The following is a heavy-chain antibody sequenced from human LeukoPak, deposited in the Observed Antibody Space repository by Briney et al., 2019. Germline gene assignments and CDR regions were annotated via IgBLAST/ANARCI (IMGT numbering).Heavy chain of an antibody. Sequence: SETLSLTCTVSGGSISSYYWSWIRQPPGKGLEWIGYIYYSGSTNYNPSLKSRVTISVDTSKNQFSLKLSSVTAADTAVYYCATATVTSLGWYFQHWGQGTLVTVSS. D-gene: IGHD4-11*01. CDR3: ATATVTSLGWYFQH. CDR2: IYYSGST. CDR1: GGSISSYY. J-gene: IGHJ1*01. V-gene: IGHV4-59*01.